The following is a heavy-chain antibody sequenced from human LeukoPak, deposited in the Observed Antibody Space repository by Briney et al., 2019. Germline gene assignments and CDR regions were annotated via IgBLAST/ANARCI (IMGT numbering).Heavy chain of an antibody. D-gene: IGHD1-26*01. V-gene: IGHV3-7*01. CDR2: IKQDGSEK. J-gene: IGHJ4*02. CDR1: RFTFNSYA. CDR3: ARDTRTFDY. Sequence: GGSLRLSCAASRFTFNSYAMNWVRQAPGKGLEWVANIKQDGSEKYYVDSVKGRFTISRDNAKNSLFLQMNSLRAEDTAVYYCARDTRTFDYWGQGTLVTVSS.